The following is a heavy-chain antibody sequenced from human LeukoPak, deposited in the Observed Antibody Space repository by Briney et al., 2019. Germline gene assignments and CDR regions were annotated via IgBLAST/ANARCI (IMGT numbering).Heavy chain of an antibody. D-gene: IGHD6-19*01. Sequence: GESLKISCKGSGYSFTSHWISWVRQMPGKGLEWMGRIDPSDSYTNYSPSFQGHVTISVDKSISTAYLQWSSLKASDTAMYYCARRVRSGSTWCFDPRGQGTLVTVSS. CDR1: GYSFTSHW. CDR2: IDPSDSYT. J-gene: IGHJ5*02. CDR3: ARRVRSGSTWCFDP. V-gene: IGHV5-10-1*01.